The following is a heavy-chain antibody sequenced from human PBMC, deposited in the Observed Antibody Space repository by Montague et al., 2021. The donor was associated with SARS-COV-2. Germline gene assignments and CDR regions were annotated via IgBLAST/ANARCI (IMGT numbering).Heavy chain of an antibody. V-gene: IGHV3-21*01. CDR3: ARSVFSESRRKGLWGVSSVGSFSMDV. D-gene: IGHD3-10*01. J-gene: IGHJ6*02. Sequence: SLRLSCAASGFTFSSYSMNWVRQAPGKGLEWVSSISSSSSYIYYADSVKGRFTISRDNAKNSLYLQMNSLRAEDTAVYYCARSVFSESRRKGLWGVSSVGSFSMDVWGQGTTVTVSS. CDR2: ISSSSSYI. CDR1: GFTFSSYS.